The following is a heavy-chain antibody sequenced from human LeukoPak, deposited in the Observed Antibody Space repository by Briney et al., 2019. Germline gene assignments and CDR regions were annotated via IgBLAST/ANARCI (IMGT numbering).Heavy chain of an antibody. J-gene: IGHJ5*02. D-gene: IGHD7-27*01. Sequence: PSETLSLTCTVSGDSVSSSSYYWGWIRQPPGKGLEWIGSISYSGTNYNNPSLKGRVSISIDTSKNQFSVKLTSVTAADTAMYYCASLGTLRSWGQGTLVTVSS. V-gene: IGHV4-39*01. CDR3: ASLGTLRS. CDR2: ISYSGTN. CDR1: GDSVSSSSYY.